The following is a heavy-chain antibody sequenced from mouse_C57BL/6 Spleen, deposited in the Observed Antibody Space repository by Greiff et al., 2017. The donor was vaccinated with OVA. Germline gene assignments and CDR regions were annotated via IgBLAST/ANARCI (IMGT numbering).Heavy chain of an antibody. Sequence: VQLQQPGAELVMPGASVKLSCKASGYTFTSYWMHWVKQRPGQGLEWIGEIDPSDSYTNYNQKFKGKSTLTVDKSSSTAYMQLSSLTSEDSAVYYCAREETAQATWAYWGQGTLVTVAA. D-gene: IGHD3-2*02. CDR3: AREETAQATWAY. J-gene: IGHJ3*01. V-gene: IGHV1-69*01. CDR2: IDPSDSYT. CDR1: GYTFTSYW.